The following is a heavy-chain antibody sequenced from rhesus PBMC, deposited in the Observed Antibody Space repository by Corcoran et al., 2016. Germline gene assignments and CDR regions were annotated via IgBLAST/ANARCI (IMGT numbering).Heavy chain of an antibody. D-gene: IGHD6-31*01. CDR2: ISYSGST. CDR3: ASIAAAAH. Sequence: QVQLQESGPGLVKPSETLSLTCAVSGGSIRSGYGWSWIRQPPGKGLEWIGYISYSGSTSYHPSLKSRVTIARDTSKNQFSLKLSSVTAADTAVYYCASIAAAAHWGQGVLVTVSS. V-gene: IGHV4-122*02. J-gene: IGHJ4*01. CDR1: GGSIRSGYG.